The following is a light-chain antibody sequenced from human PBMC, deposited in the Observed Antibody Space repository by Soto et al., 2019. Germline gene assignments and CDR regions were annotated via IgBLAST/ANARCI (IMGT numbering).Light chain of an antibody. CDR3: QVWDSSTDHVV. J-gene: IGLJ2*01. Sequence: SYELTQPPSVSVAPGQTARITCGGKNIGSKSVHWYQQKAGQAPVLVVHDDSDRPSGIPERFSGSNSGNTATLTISRVEAGDEADYYCQVWDSSTDHVVFAGGTKLTVL. CDR1: NIGSKS. CDR2: DDS. V-gene: IGLV3-21*02.